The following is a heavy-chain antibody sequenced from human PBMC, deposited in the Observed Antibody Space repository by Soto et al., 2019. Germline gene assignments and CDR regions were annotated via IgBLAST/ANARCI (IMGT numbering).Heavy chain of an antibody. D-gene: IGHD2-8*01. CDR2: ISGSGGST. J-gene: IGHJ6*02. V-gene: IGHV3-23*01. CDR3: AKQGYCTNGVCYNPYGMDV. Sequence: EEQLLESGGGLVQPGGSLRLSCAASGFTFSSYAMSWVRQAPGKGLEWVSAISGSGGSTYYADSVKGRFTISRDNSKNTLYLQMNSLRAEDTAVYYCAKQGYCTNGVCYNPYGMDVWGQGTTVTVSS. CDR1: GFTFSSYA.